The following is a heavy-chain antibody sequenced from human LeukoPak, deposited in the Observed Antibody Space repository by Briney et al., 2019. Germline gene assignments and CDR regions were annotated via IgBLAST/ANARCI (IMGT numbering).Heavy chain of an antibody. CDR1: GGSFSGYY. J-gene: IGHJ4*02. D-gene: IGHD3-22*01. CDR2: INHSGST. V-gene: IGHV4-34*01. Sequence: SETLSLTCAVYGGSFSGYYWSWIRQPPGKGLEWIGEINHSGSTNYNPSLKSRVTISVDTSKNQFSLKLSSVTAADTAVYYCARDMRSSGYYQPLDYWGQGTLVTVSS. CDR3: ARDMRSSGYYQPLDY.